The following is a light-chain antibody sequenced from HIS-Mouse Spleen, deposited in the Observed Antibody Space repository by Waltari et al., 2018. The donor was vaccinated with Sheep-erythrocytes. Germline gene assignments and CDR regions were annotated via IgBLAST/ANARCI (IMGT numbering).Light chain of an antibody. V-gene: IGKV1D-13*01. CDR1: QGISSA. J-gene: IGKJ1*01. CDR2: DAS. Sequence: TWGASQGISSALAWYQQKPGKAPKLLIYDASSLESGVPLRFSGSGSGTDFTLTISSLQPEDFATYYCQQFNNYPRTFGQGTKVEIK. CDR3: QQFNNYPRT.